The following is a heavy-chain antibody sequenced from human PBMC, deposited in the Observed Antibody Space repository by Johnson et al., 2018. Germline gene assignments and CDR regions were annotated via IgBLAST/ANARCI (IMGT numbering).Heavy chain of an antibody. CDR1: GFTFSSYW. CDR2: IKQDGSEK. D-gene: IGHD2-8*02. J-gene: IGHJ1*01. V-gene: IGHV3-7*01. Sequence: EVQLVESGGGVVQPGGSLRLSCAASGFTFSSYWMSWVRQAPGKGLEWVANIKQDGSEKYYVDSVKGRFTISRDSAKSSLYLQMNSLRAEDTAVYYCANIDTRGRGAYFQYWGQGTLVTVSS. CDR3: ANIDTRGRGAYFQY.